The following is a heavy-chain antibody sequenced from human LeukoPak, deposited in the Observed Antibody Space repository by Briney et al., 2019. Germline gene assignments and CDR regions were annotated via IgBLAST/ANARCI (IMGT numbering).Heavy chain of an antibody. V-gene: IGHV3-15*01. CDR2: IKSKTDGGTT. CDR3: TTLLWLGEYYFDY. CDR1: GFTFSNAW. Sequence: GGSLRLSCAASGFTFSNAWMSWVRQAPGKGLEWVGRIKSKTDGGTTDYAAPVKGRFTISRDDSKNTLYLQMNSLKTEDTAVYYCTTLLWLGEYYFDYWGQGTLVTVSS. D-gene: IGHD3-10*01. J-gene: IGHJ4*02.